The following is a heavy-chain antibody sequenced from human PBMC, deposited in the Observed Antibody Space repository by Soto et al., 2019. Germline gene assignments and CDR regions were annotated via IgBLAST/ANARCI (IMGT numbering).Heavy chain of an antibody. CDR2: ISAYNGNT. CDR3: AREIRGRGEGYRSDY. J-gene: IGHJ4*02. Sequence: QVQLVQSGAEVKKPGASVKVSCKASGYTYTSYGISWVRQAPGEGLEWMGWISAYNGNTNYAQKLQGRVTMTTDTSTSTAYMELRSLRSDDTAVYFCAREIRGRGEGYRSDYWGQGTLVTVSS. V-gene: IGHV1-18*01. CDR1: GYTYTSYG. D-gene: IGHD3-16*02.